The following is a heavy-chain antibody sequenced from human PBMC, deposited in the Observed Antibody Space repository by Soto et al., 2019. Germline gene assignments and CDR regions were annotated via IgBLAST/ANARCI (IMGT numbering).Heavy chain of an antibody. Sequence: EVQLLESGGGLIQPGGSLRLSCAASGCTFSSYAISWVRQAPGKGLEWVAGISGSGGSTYYADYVKGRFTISRDNSKNKLTLKMNSLRAEDRAVDYCANDRGGPRVAALDIWGQGTMVTVSS. CDR3: ANDRGGPRVAALDI. V-gene: IGHV3-23*01. CDR2: ISGSGGST. J-gene: IGHJ3*02. D-gene: IGHD3-10*01. CDR1: GCTFSSYA.